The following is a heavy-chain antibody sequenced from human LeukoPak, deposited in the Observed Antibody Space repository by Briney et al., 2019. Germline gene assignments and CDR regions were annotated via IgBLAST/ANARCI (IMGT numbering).Heavy chain of an antibody. CDR3: ARHLPITGTRLYYFDY. CDR2: IYYSGST. D-gene: IGHD1-20*01. V-gene: IGHV4-59*01. CDR1: GGSISRYY. Sequence: PSETLSLTCTVSGGSISRYYWSWIRQPPGKGLEWIGYIYYSGSTNYNPSLKSRVTISVDTSKNQFSLKLSSVTAADTAVYYCARHLPITGTRLYYFDYWGQGTLVTVSS. J-gene: IGHJ4*02.